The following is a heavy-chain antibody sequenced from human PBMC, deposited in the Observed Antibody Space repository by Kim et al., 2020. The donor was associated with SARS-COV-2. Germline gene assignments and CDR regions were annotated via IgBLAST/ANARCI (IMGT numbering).Heavy chain of an antibody. J-gene: IGHJ4*02. D-gene: IGHD3-3*01. CDR3: ARDLAAFWSAHFY. V-gene: IGHV3-23*01. Sequence: YETSVKGRFTSSRDNSKNALYLQMNSRRPEDTAIYYCARDLAAFWSAHFYWGPGTLVTVSS.